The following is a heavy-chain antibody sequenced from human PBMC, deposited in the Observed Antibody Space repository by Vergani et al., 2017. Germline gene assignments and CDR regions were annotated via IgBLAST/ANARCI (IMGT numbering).Heavy chain of an antibody. Sequence: QVQLVQSGAEVKKPGSSVKVSCKASGGTFSSYAISWVRQAPGQGLEWMGGIIPIFGTANYAQKFQGRVTITADESTSTAYMERSSLGSEDTAVYYCAGAPLASYYGSGGYLPRIDPWGQGTLVTVSS. CDR2: IIPIFGTA. J-gene: IGHJ5*02. CDR3: AGAPLASYYGSGGYLPRIDP. CDR1: GGTFSSYA. D-gene: IGHD3-10*01. V-gene: IGHV1-69*12.